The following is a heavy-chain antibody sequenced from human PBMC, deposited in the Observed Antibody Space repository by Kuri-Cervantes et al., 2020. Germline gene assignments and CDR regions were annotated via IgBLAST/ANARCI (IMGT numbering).Heavy chain of an antibody. Sequence: SETLSLTCTVSGGSISSGGYYWSWIRQHPGKGLEWIGYIYYSGSTNYNPSLKSRVTISVDTSKNQFSLKLSSVTAADTAVYYCARGGAKLLWFRELSVGFDPWGQGTLVTVSS. CDR3: ARGGAKLLWFRELSVGFDP. D-gene: IGHD3-10*01. CDR2: IYYSGST. J-gene: IGHJ5*02. V-gene: IGHV4-61*08. CDR1: GGSISSGGYY.